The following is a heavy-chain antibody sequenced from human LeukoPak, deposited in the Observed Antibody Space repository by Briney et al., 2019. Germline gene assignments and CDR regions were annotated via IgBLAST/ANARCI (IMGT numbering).Heavy chain of an antibody. CDR3: ARDLGSSLSPGY. D-gene: IGHD6-6*01. V-gene: IGHV4-61*02. Sequence: SETLSLTCTVSGGSISSGSYYWSWIRQPAGKGLEWIGRIYTSGSTNYNPPLKSRVTISVDTSKNQFSLKLSSVTAADTAVYYCARDLGSSLSPGYWGQGTLVTVSS. CDR1: GGSISSGSYY. CDR2: IYTSGST. J-gene: IGHJ4*02.